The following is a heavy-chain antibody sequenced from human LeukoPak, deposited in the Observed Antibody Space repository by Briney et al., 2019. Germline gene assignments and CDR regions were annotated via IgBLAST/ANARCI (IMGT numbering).Heavy chain of an antibody. CDR1: GFTFSSYA. Sequence: PGGSLRLSCVASGFTFSSYAMDWDRQAPGKGLEWVSAISGSGGNRYYADSVKGRFTISRDHSKTTLFLQMNSLRAEDTAVYYCAKDLHDGGNYVGWFDSWGQGTLVTVSS. CDR2: ISGSGGNR. J-gene: IGHJ5*01. D-gene: IGHD4-23*01. CDR3: AKDLHDGGNYVGWFDS. V-gene: IGHV3-23*01.